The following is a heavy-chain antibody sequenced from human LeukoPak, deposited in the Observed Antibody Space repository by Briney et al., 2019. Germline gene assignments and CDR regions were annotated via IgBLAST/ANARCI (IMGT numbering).Heavy chain of an antibody. D-gene: IGHD6-19*01. CDR3: ARDLGPAPGISVGGSGFGY. J-gene: IGHJ4*02. V-gene: IGHV3-21*01. Sequence: GVSLRLSCAASGFTFSSYSMNWVRQAPGKGLEWVSSFSSSSSYIYYADSVKGRFTISRDNAKNSLYLQMNSLRAEDTAVYYCARDLGPAPGISVGGSGFGYWGQGTLVTVSS. CDR1: GFTFSSYS. CDR2: FSSSSSYI.